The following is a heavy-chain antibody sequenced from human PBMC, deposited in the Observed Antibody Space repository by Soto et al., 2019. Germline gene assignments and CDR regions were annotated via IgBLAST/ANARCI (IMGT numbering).Heavy chain of an antibody. J-gene: IGHJ5*02. V-gene: IGHV4-39*01. CDR1: GGSISSSSYY. CDR2: SDYSGIT. D-gene: IGHD6-19*01. CDR3: ARHPRGLVAGTGYWFDP. Sequence: QLQLQESGPGLVKPSETLSLTCTVSGGSISSSSYYWGWIRQPPGQGLEWIGSSDYSGITYYNTSLRSRVTISVDKYKNQFSLKQSSLTATDRAVYYCARHPRGLVAGTGYWFDPYGQGTQVTVS.